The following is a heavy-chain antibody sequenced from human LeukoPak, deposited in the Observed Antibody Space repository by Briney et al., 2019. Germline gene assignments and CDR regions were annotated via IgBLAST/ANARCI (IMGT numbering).Heavy chain of an antibody. J-gene: IGHJ4*02. CDR3: ARDRFVDYDFWSGYYPPAEIDY. CDR2: IIPILGIA. Sequence: GASVKVSCKASGGTFSSYTISWVRQAPGQGLEWMGRIIPILGIANYAQKFQGRVTITVDKSTSTAYMELSSLRSEDTAVYYCARDRFVDYDFWSGYYPPAEIDYWGQGTLVTVSS. CDR1: GGTFSSYT. D-gene: IGHD3-3*01. V-gene: IGHV1-69*04.